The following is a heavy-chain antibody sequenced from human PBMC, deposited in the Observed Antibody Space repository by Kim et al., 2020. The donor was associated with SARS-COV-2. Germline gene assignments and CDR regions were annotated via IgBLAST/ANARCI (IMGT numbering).Heavy chain of an antibody. J-gene: IGHJ5*02. CDR3: ARESGLELLGWFDP. V-gene: IGHV3-21*01. D-gene: IGHD1-7*01. Sequence: ADSGKGRFTISRDNAKTSLYLQMNGLRAEDTAVYYCARESGLELLGWFDPWGQGTLVTVSS.